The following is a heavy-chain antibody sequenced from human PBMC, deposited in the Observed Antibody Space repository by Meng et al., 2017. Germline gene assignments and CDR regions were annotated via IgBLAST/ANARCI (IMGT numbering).Heavy chain of an antibody. CDR2: IWYDGSNK. D-gene: IGHD5-12*01. V-gene: IGHV3-33*01. J-gene: IGHJ4*02. CDR1: GFTFSSYG. CDR3: AREYSGYDYFDY. Sequence: GESLKISCAASGFTFSSYGMHWVRQAPGKGLEWVAVIWYDGSNKYYADSVKGRFTISRDNSKNTLYLQMNSLRAEDTAVYYCAREYSGYDYFDYWGQGTLVTVSS.